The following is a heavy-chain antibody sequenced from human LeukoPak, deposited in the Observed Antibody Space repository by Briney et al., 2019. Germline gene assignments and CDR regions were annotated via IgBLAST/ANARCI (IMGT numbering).Heavy chain of an antibody. CDR1: GDSLSRGAYY. D-gene: IGHD3-22*01. CDR2: IYHSGTT. V-gene: IGHV4-30-2*01. J-gene: IGHJ6*03. Sequence: SETLSLTCAVSGDSLSRGAYYWSWIRQPPGKALEWIGYIYHSGTTYYSPSLKSRITISVDWSKNQFSLKLSSVTAADTAMYYWARSILLPDYNYYIDVWGKGTTVTVSS. CDR3: ARSILLPDYNYYIDV.